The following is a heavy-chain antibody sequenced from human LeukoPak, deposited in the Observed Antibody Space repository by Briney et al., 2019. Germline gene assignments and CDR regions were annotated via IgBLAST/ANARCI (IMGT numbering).Heavy chain of an antibody. J-gene: IGHJ4*02. CDR3: ARVGSSWDFDY. CDR1: GFTFSSYW. CDR2: IYSGGST. Sequence: GGSLRLSCAASGFTFSSYWMHWVRQAPGKGLEWVSVIYSGGSTYYADSVKGRFTISRDNSKNTLYLQMNSLRAEDTAVYYCARVGSSWDFDYWGQGTLVTVSS. D-gene: IGHD6-13*01. V-gene: IGHV3-66*02.